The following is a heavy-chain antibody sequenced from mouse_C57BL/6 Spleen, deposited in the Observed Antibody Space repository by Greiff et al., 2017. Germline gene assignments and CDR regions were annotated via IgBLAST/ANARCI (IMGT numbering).Heavy chain of an antibody. CDR3: ARWTYYGNYDWYFDV. CDR1: GYAFSSSW. CDR2: IYPGDGDT. J-gene: IGHJ1*03. Sequence: VQLQQSGPELVKPGASVKISCKASGYAFSSSWMNWVKQRPGKGLEWIGRIYPGDGDTNYNGKFKGKATLTADKSSSTAYMQLSSLTSEDSAVYFCARWTYYGNYDWYFDVWGKGTTVTVSS. V-gene: IGHV1-82*01. D-gene: IGHD2-10*01.